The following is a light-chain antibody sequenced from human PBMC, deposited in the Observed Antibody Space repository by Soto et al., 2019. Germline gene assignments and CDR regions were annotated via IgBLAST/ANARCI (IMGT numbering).Light chain of an antibody. V-gene: IGKV1-5*03. CDR2: KAS. CDR3: QQYNSYWT. CDR1: QSISAW. Sequence: DIQMTQSPSTLSASVGDRVTIICRASQSISAWLAWYQQKPGKAPKLLIYKASSLESGVPSRFSGSGSGTEVTLTISSRQPDDFATYYCQQYNSYWTVGQGTKVEIK. J-gene: IGKJ1*01.